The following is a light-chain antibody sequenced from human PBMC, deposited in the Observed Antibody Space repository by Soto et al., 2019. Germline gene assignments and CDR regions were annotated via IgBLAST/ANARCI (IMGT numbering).Light chain of an antibody. CDR1: SSDVGDYNY. V-gene: IGLV2-14*01. CDR2: DVS. CDR3: SSYISSGNSV. J-gene: IGLJ1*01. Sequence: QSALTQPGSVSGSPGQSITISCTGTSSDVGDYNYVSWYQQHPDKAPKVIIYDVSNRPSGVSNRFSGSKSGNTASLTISGLQAEDEADYYCSSYISSGNSVFGTGTKVTVL.